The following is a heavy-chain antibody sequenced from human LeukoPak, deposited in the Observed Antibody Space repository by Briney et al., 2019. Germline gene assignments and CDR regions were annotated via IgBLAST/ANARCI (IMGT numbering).Heavy chain of an antibody. V-gene: IGHV1-3*03. J-gene: IGHJ6*03. D-gene: IGHD3-10*01. CDR2: INAGNGNT. Sequence: ASLKVSCKASGYTFTSYAMHWVRQAPGQRLEWMGWINAGNGNTKYSQEFQGRVTITRDTSASTAYMELSSLRSEDTAVYYCARRSKGSGTTRSYYYYYYYMDVWGKGTTVTISS. CDR3: ARRSKGSGTTRSYYYYYYYMDV. CDR1: GYTFTSYA.